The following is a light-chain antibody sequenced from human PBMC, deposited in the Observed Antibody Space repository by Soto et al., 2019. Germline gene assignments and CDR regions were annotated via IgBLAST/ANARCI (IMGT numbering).Light chain of an antibody. CDR2: RYN. CDR1: SSNIGSDY. J-gene: IGLJ2*01. CDR3: AAWDDSLSGLV. Sequence: QSVLTQPPSASGTPGQRVTISCSGSSSNIGSDYVSWYQQLPGTAPKLLIYRYNQRPSGVPDRFSGSKSGTSASLAISGLRCEDAADYYCAAWDDSLSGLVFGGGTKVTVL. V-gene: IGLV1-47*01.